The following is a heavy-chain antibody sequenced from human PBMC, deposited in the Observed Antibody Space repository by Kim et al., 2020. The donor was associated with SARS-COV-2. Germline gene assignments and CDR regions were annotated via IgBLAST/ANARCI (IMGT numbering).Heavy chain of an antibody. Sequence: ASVKVSCKASGYTFTSYAMNWVRQAPGQGLEWMGWINTNTGNPTYAQGFTGRFVFSLDTSVSTAYLQISSLKAEDTAVYYCARGGGITIFGVALPLYYYYYYMDVWGKGTTVTVSS. CDR1: GYTFTSYA. V-gene: IGHV7-4-1*02. J-gene: IGHJ6*03. CDR3: ARGGGITIFGVALPLYYYYYYMDV. D-gene: IGHD3-3*01. CDR2: INTNTGNP.